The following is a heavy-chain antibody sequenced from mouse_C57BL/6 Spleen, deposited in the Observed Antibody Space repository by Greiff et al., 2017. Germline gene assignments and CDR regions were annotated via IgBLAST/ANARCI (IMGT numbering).Heavy chain of an antibody. CDR1: GYTFTSYT. V-gene: IGHV1-4*01. CDR2: INPSSGYT. CDR3: ARGVVRYAMDY. Sequence: QVQLKQSGAELARPGASVKMSCKASGYTFTSYTMHWVKQRPGKGLEWIGYINPSSGYTKYNQKFKDKATLTADKSSSTAYMQLSSLTSEDSAVYYCARGVVRYAMDYWGQGTSVTVSS. D-gene: IGHD1-1*02. J-gene: IGHJ4*01.